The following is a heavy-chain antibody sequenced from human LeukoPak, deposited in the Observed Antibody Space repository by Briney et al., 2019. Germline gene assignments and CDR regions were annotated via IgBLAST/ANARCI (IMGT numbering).Heavy chain of an antibody. CDR3: AKAHIAVAGTFDY. D-gene: IGHD6-19*01. J-gene: IGHJ4*02. V-gene: IGHV3-9*01. CDR1: GFTFDDYA. Sequence: PGRSLRLSCAASGFTFDDYAMHWVRQAPGKGLEWVSGISWNSGSIGYADSVKGRFTIPRDNARNSLYLQMNSLRAEDTALYYCAKAHIAVAGTFDYWGQGTLVTVSS. CDR2: ISWNSGSI.